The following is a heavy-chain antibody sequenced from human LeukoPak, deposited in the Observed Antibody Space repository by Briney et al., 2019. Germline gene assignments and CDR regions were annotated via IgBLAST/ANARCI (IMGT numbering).Heavy chain of an antibody. Sequence: GGSLRLSCAGSGFTFSSYTMSWVRQAPGKGLEWVSSITGSGGSTYYADSVKGRFTISRDNSKNTLYLQMNSLRAEDTAVYYCAKRKYCTNGVCYGFGYWGQGTLVTVSS. CDR1: GFTFSSYT. V-gene: IGHV3-23*01. CDR3: AKRKYCTNGVCYGFGY. D-gene: IGHD2-8*01. CDR2: ITGSGGST. J-gene: IGHJ4*02.